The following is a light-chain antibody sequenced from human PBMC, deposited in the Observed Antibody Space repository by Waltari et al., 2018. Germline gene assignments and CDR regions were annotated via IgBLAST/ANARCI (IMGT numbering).Light chain of an antibody. CDR3: AAWDDSLEGWV. CDR2: NNN. CDR1: RSNTGNNI. J-gene: IGLJ3*02. V-gene: IGLV1-44*01. Sequence: QSVLTHPPSASGTPGQRVTISCFGSRSNTGNNILRWYLPVPGTAPKLLIYNNNQRPSGVPVRFSGSKSGTSASLAISWLQSEDEAEYSCAAWDDSLEGWVFGGGTRLTVL.